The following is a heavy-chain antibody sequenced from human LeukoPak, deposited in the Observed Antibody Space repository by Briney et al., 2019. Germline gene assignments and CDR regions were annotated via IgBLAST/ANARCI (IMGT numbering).Heavy chain of an antibody. CDR1: GGSISSYY. V-gene: IGHV4-59*01. D-gene: IGHD3-10*01. Sequence: PSETLSLTCTVSGGSISSYYWSWIRQPPGKGLEWIGYIYYSGSTNYNPSLKSRVTISVDTSKNQFSLKLSSVTAADTAVHYCARDAGGLFDYWGQGTLVTVSS. CDR3: ARDAGGLFDY. J-gene: IGHJ4*02. CDR2: IYYSGST.